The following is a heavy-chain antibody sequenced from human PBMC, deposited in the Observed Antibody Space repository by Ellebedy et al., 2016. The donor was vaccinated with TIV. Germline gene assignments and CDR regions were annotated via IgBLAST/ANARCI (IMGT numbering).Heavy chain of an antibody. CDR1: GFTFSKYA. CDR3: AKGRSGLQYYGIDV. D-gene: IGHD3-10*01. CDR2: LSGSGGAT. J-gene: IGHJ6*02. V-gene: IGHV3-23*01. Sequence: GESLKISXAASGFTFSKYAMNWVRQAPGKGLEWVSALSGSGGATYYADSVRGRFTISRDNSKNTLYLQMNSLRVDDTALYFCAKGRSGLQYYGIDVWGQGTAVTVSS.